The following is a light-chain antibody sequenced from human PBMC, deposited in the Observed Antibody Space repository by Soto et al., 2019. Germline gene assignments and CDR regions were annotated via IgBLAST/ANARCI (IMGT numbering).Light chain of an antibody. V-gene: IGKV1-39*01. Sequence: IQMTQSPSSLSASIGDRVTITCRASQSITDYLNWYQQKPGKAPKLLIYAAYSLQSGVPSRFSGSGSGTDFSLTISSLQPEDSATYYCQQSYSSPVTFGQGPRWIS. CDR2: AAY. CDR1: QSITDY. CDR3: QQSYSSPVT. J-gene: IGKJ2*01.